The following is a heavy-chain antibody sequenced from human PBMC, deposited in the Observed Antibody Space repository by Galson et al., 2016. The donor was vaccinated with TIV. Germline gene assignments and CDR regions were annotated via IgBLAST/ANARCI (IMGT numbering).Heavy chain of an antibody. J-gene: IGHJ4*02. CDR3: ARTDTLKNYYDSSGYYPF. V-gene: IGHV1-69*13. CDR1: ANTFISYA. D-gene: IGHD3-22*01. CDR2: IISIFRTT. Sequence: SVKVSCKASANTFISYAITWVRQAPGQGLEWMGGIISIFRTTQYAQKFQGRVTITADESMSKAYMELSILRSYDTSVYYFARTDTLKNYYDSSGYYPFWGQGTLVTVSS.